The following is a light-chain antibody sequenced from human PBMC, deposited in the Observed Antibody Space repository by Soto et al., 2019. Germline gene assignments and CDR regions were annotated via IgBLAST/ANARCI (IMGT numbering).Light chain of an antibody. CDR3: ASYAGGNNV. V-gene: IGLV2-8*01. CDR1: SSDVGGYNY. J-gene: IGLJ1*01. CDR2: EVN. Sequence: QSALTQPPSASGSPGQSVTISCTGTSSDVGGYNYVSWYQQYPGKVPKLMVYEVNKRPSGVPDRFSGSKSGNTGSLTVSGHQAEDEPDYYCASYAGGNNVFGTGTKVTVL.